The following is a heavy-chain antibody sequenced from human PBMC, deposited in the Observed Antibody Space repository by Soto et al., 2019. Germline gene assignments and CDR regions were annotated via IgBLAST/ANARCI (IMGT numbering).Heavy chain of an antibody. Sequence: GASVKVSCKASGFTFTSSAMQWVRQARGQRLEWIGWIVVGSGNTNYAQKFQERVTITRDMSTSTAYMELSSLRSEDTAVYYCAASDLEWLVLLNPWGQGTLVTVSS. CDR1: GFTFTSSA. J-gene: IGHJ5*02. CDR3: AASDLEWLVLLNP. V-gene: IGHV1-58*02. D-gene: IGHD3-3*01. CDR2: IVVGSGNT.